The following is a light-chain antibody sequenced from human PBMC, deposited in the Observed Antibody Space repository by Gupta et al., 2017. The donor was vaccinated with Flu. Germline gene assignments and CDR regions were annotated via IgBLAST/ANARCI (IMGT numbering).Light chain of an antibody. CDR3: QQEGNPPNT. V-gene: IGKV1-5*03. CDR2: KAS. Sequence: DIQMTQSPSTLSASAGDRVTMTCRASQSISSWLAWYQQKAGKAPKVLIQKASKVESRVPSRFNGSRSGREFTVTVSRRQPDNFAAYYCQQEGNPPNTFGRRTKVEIE. J-gene: IGKJ4*01. CDR1: QSISSW.